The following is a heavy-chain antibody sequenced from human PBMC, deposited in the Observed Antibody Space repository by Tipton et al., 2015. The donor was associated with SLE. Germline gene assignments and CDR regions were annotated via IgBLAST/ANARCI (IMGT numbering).Heavy chain of an antibody. J-gene: IGHJ4*02. CDR3: ARGRPGSRAKGFDY. Sequence: QLVQSGAEVKKPGASVNVSCKASGYTFTSYDINWVRQATGQGLEWMGWMNPNSGNTGYAQKFQGRVTMTRNTSISTAYMELSSLRSEDTTVYCCARGRPGSRAKGFDYWGQRTLVTVSS. CDR2: MNPNSGNT. V-gene: IGHV1-8*01. D-gene: IGHD3-10*01. CDR1: GYTFTSYD.